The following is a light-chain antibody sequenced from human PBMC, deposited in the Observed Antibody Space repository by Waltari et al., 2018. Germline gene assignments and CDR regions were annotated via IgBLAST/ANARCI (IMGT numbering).Light chain of an antibody. CDR1: QSIGSS. J-gene: IGKJ1*01. CDR2: GTS. CDR3: QHYVSLPVT. V-gene: IGKV3-20*01. Sequence: EIVLTQSPGTLSLSPGERATLPCRASQSIGSSLAWYQQKPGQPPRLLIYGTSNRATGIPDRFSGGGSATDFSLTISRLEPEDVAMYYCQHYVSLPVTFGQGTKVEIK.